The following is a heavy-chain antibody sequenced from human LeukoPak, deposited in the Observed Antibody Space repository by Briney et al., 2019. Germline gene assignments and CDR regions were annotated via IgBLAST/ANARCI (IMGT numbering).Heavy chain of an antibody. D-gene: IGHD3-22*01. V-gene: IGHV1-8*01. CDR2: MNPNSGNT. Sequence: ASVKVSCKASGYTFTSYDINWVRQATGQGLEWMGWMNPNSGNTGYTQKFQGRVTMTRNTAISTAYMELSSLGSEDTAVYYCARAPFYFDSSGWDWGQGTLVTVSS. J-gene: IGHJ4*02. CDR1: GYTFTSYD. CDR3: ARAPFYFDSSGWD.